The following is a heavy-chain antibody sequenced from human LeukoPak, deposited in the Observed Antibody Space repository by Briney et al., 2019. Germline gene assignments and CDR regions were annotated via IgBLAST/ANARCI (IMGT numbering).Heavy chain of an antibody. J-gene: IGHJ4*02. CDR3: ASWTDCYDSSGLGYFDY. CDR1: GGTFSSYA. Sequence: SVKVSCKASGGTFSSYAISWVRQAPGQGLEWMGRIIPSLGIANYAQKFQGRVTITADKSTSTAYMQLSSLRSEDTAVYYCASWTDCYDSSGLGYFDYWGQGTLVTVSS. V-gene: IGHV1-69*04. D-gene: IGHD3-22*01. CDR2: IIPSLGIA.